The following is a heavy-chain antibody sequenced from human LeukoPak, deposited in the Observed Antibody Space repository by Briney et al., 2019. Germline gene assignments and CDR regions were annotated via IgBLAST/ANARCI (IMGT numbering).Heavy chain of an antibody. CDR2: INQDGNDK. D-gene: IGHD6-19*01. J-gene: IGHJ4*02. CDR1: GFTFSNYW. V-gene: IGHV3-7*01. Sequence: GGSLRLSCAASGFTFSNYWMTWVRQAPGKGLEWVANINQDGNDKYYVDSVKGRFTISRDNAKNSLYLQMNSLRAEDTAVYYCARDLSSGWYLSSASYYFDYWGQGTLVTVSS. CDR3: ARDLSSGWYLSSASYYFDY.